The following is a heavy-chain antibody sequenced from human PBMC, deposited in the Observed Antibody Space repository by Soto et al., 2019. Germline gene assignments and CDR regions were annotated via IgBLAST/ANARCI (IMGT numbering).Heavy chain of an antibody. J-gene: IGHJ4*02. CDR1: GYTFSSIC. D-gene: IGHD3-10*01. Sequence: ASVKVSCKASGYTFSSICSSWVRQAPGQGLEWMGWISPYKGNTHYAQGLQGRVTMTTDTSTSTAYMELRSLRSDDTAVYYCARDLDASGSYYTDYWGQGTLVTVSS. V-gene: IGHV1-18*01. CDR2: ISPYKGNT. CDR3: ARDLDASGSYYTDY.